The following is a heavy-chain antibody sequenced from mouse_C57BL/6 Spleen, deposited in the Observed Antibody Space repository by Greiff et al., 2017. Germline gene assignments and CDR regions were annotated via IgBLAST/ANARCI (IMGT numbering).Heavy chain of an antibody. CDR1: GYAFSSYW. J-gene: IGHJ3*01. D-gene: IGHD4-1*01. V-gene: IGHV1-80*01. CDR3: ARGGTGPWFAY. CDR2: IYPGDGDT. Sequence: QVQLQQSGAELVKPGASVKISCKASGYAFSSYWMNWVKQRPGKGLEWIGQIYPGDGDTNYNGKLKGKATLTADKSSSTAYMQLSSLTSEDSAVYFWARGGTGPWFAYWGQGTLVTVSA.